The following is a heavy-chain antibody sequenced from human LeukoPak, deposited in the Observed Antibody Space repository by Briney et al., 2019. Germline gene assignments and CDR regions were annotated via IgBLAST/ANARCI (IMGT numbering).Heavy chain of an antibody. D-gene: IGHD6-13*01. V-gene: IGHV4-4*07. CDR3: AREADGSSWSLGPLYMDV. CDR1: GGSISSYY. Sequence: PSETLSLTCTVSGGSISSYYWSWIRQPAGKGLEWIGRIYTSGSTNYNPSLKSRVTMSVDTSKNQFSLKLSSVTAADTAVYYCAREADGSSWSLGPLYMDVWGKGTTVTVSS. J-gene: IGHJ6*03. CDR2: IYTSGST.